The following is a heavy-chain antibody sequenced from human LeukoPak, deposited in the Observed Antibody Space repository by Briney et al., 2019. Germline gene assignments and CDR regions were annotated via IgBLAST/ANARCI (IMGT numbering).Heavy chain of an antibody. D-gene: IGHD1-26*01. Sequence: GGSLRLSCAASGFTFSNSAMSWVRQAPGKRLEWVSSISTSSGSPYYADSVKGRFTISRDTSKNTLFLQMNSLRAEDTALYYCAKGGRGSYRFDYFDFWGQGTLVTVSS. CDR3: AKGGRGSYRFDYFDF. CDR2: ISTSSGSP. CDR1: GFTFSNSA. V-gene: IGHV3-23*01. J-gene: IGHJ4*02.